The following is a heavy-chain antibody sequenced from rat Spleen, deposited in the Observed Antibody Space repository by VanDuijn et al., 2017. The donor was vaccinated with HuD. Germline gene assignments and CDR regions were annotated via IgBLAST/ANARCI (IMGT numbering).Heavy chain of an antibody. CDR2: ISYEGSGT. Sequence: EVQLVESGGGLVQPGRSLKLSCAASGFTFSDYYMAWVRQAPKKGLEWVASISYEGSGTYYGDSVKGRFTISRDNAKSTLYLQMNSLRSEDTATYYCTRGGYYGYWGQGVMVTVSS. CDR3: TRGGYYGY. D-gene: IGHD1-6*01. V-gene: IGHV5-22*01. J-gene: IGHJ2*01. CDR1: GFTFSDYY.